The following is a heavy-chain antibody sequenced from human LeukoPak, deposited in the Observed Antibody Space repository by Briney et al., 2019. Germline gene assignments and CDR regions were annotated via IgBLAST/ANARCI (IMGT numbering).Heavy chain of an antibody. J-gene: IGHJ3*02. V-gene: IGHV3-21*01. CDR3: ARDSVVRWSDHWVSGAFDI. D-gene: IGHD3-3*01. CDR2: ISTSSSYI. CDR1: GFSFNTYN. Sequence: GGSLRLSCAASGFSFNTYNLNWVRQAPGKGLEWVSSISTSSSYIFYADSVKGRFIISRDNGKNSLYLQMSGLRAEDTAVYYCARDSVVRWSDHWVSGAFDIWGQGTMVTVSS.